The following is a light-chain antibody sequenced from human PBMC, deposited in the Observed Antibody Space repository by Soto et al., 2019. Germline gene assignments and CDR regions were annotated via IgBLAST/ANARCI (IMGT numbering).Light chain of an antibody. CDR3: QHHNRYSQT. CDR1: QSIRYY. Sequence: DIQLTQSPPTLSASVGDRVTITCRASQSIRYYLAWYQQMPGKAPKLLIYGASSLQSGVPSRFSGSGSGTEFTLTISSLQPDDFATYFCQHHNRYSQTFGQGTKVEIQ. CDR2: GAS. J-gene: IGKJ1*01. V-gene: IGKV1-5*01.